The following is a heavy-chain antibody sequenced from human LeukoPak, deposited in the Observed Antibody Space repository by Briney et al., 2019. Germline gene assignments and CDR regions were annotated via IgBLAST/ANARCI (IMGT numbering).Heavy chain of an antibody. CDR1: GGSISSGGYY. CDR2: IYYSGST. V-gene: IGHV4-31*03. Sequence: PSETLSLTCTVSGGSISSGGYYWSWIRQHPGKGQEWIGYIYYSGSTYYNPSLKSRVTISVDTSKNQFSLKLSSVTAADTAVYYCARVLAAATPFFDYWGQGTLVTVSS. CDR3: ARVLAAATPFFDY. D-gene: IGHD6-13*01. J-gene: IGHJ4*02.